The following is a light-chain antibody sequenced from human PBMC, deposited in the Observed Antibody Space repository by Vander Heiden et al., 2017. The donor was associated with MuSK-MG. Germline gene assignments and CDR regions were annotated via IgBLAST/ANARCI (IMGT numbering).Light chain of an antibody. CDR3: SSYTSSSTWV. CDR1: SSAVGGSNS. CDR2: DVS. Sequence: QPALTHPPSVSGSPGQSITISCTGPSSAVGGSNSLPWYNQHPGKAPKLRRYDVSNRPSGVSKRVAGSKSGNTASLTISGLQAEDEADDYCSSYTSSSTWVVGGGTKLTVL. V-gene: IGLV2-14*01. J-gene: IGLJ2*01.